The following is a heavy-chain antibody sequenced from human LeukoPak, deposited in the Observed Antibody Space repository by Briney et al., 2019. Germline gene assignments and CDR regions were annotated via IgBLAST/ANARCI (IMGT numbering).Heavy chain of an antibody. CDR2: IYYSGST. CDR3: ARVRGQYEKYFQH. Sequence: SETLSLTCTVSGGSISSYYWSWIRQPPGKGLEWIGYIYYSGSTNYNPSLKSRVTISVDTSKNQFSLKLSSVTAADTAVYYCARVRGQYEKYFQHWGQGTLVTVSS. CDR1: GGSISSYY. D-gene: IGHD2/OR15-2a*01. J-gene: IGHJ1*01. V-gene: IGHV4-59*01.